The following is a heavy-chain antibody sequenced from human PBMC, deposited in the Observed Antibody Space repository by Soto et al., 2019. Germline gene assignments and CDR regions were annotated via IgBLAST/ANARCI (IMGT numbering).Heavy chain of an antibody. Sequence: PGGSLRLSCAASGFTFSSYSMNWVRQAPGKGLEWVSSISSSSSYIYYADSVKGRFTISRDNAKNSLYLQMNSLRAEDTAVYYCARGPCIQLWYIDYWGQGTLVTVSS. CDR1: GFTFSSYS. CDR3: ARGPCIQLWYIDY. V-gene: IGHV3-21*01. D-gene: IGHD5-18*01. CDR2: ISSSSSYI. J-gene: IGHJ4*02.